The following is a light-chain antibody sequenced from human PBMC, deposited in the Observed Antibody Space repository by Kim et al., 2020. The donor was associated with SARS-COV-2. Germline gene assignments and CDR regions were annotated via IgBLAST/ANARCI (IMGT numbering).Light chain of an antibody. J-gene: IGKJ2*01. Sequence: EIVLTQSPGTLSLSPGERATLSCRASQSVSSNYLAWYQQKPGRAPRLLIYGASSRATGLPDRFSGSGSGTDFTLTISRLEPEDFAVYYCQQYGSSPYTFGQGTKLEI. V-gene: IGKV3-20*01. CDR1: QSVSSNY. CDR3: QQYGSSPYT. CDR2: GAS.